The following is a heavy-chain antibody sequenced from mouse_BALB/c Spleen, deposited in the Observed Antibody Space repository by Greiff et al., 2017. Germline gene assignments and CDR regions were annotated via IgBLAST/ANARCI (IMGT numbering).Heavy chain of an antibody. CDR3: ARAPLDSSGYPSFAY. CDR1: GFSLTGYG. Sequence: QVQLQQSGPGLVAPSQSLSITCTVSGFSLTGYGVNWVRQPPGKGLEWLGMIWGDGSTDYNSALKSRLSISKDNSKSQVFLKMNSLQTDDTARYYCARAPLDSSGYPSFAYWGQGTLVTVSA. CDR2: IWGDGST. D-gene: IGHD3-2*01. J-gene: IGHJ3*01. V-gene: IGHV2-6-7*01.